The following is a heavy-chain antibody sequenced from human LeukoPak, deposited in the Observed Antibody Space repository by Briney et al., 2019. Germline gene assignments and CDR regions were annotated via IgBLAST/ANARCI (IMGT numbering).Heavy chain of an antibody. CDR3: ARAGDAFDI. Sequence: GGSLRLSCAASGFTFSSYGMHWVRQVPGKGLEWVAVIWYDGSDEYYTDSVKGRFTIFRDNSKNTLYLQMNSLRAKDTAIYYCARAGDAFDIWGQGTMVTVSS. CDR1: GFTFSSYG. V-gene: IGHV3-33*01. J-gene: IGHJ3*02. CDR2: IWYDGSDE.